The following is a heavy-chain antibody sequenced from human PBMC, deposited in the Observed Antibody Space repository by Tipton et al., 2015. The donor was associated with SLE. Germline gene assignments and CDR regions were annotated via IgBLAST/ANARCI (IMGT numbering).Heavy chain of an antibody. CDR2: IYQRGSTYYTRGST. J-gene: IGHJ4*02. CDR1: GYSISSGFY. Sequence: TLSLTCTVSGYSISSGFYWAWIRQPPGKGLEWIGFIYQRGSTYYTRGSTYYNPSLKSRVTISVDTSKNQFSLKLSSVTAADTAVYFCARSSSVRTLLWPTFAYWGQGTLVTVSS. D-gene: IGHD2/OR15-2a*01. CDR3: ARSSSVRTLLWPTFAY. V-gene: IGHV4-38-2*02.